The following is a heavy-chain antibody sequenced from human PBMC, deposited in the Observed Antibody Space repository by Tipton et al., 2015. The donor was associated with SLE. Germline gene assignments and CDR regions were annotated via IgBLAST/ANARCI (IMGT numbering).Heavy chain of an antibody. J-gene: IGHJ4*02. CDR1: GYTFTGYY. CDR2: INPNRGGT. Sequence: QLVQSGPEVKKPGASVKVSCKASGYTFTGYYMHWVRQAPGQGLEWMGWINPNRGGTNYAQKFQGRVTMTRDTSISTAYMELSRLRSDDTAVYYCARARRIAAAGDYWGQGTLVTVSS. V-gene: IGHV1-2*02. CDR3: ARARRIAAAGDY. D-gene: IGHD6-13*01.